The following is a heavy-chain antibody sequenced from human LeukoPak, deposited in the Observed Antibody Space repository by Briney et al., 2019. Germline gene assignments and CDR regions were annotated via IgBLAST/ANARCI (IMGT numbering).Heavy chain of an antibody. V-gene: IGHV1-46*01. CDR3: ARGMLEVAGTAWFDP. CDR1: GYTFTSYY. Sequence: GASVKVSCKASGYTFTSYYMHWVRQAPGQGLEWMGIINPSGGSTSYAQKFQGRVTMTRDTSTSTVYMELSSLGSEDTAVYYCARGMLEVAGTAWFDPWGQGTLVTVSS. CDR2: INPSGGST. J-gene: IGHJ5*02. D-gene: IGHD6-19*01.